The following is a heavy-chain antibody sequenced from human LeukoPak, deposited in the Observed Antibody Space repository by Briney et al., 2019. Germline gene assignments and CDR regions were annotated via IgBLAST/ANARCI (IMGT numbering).Heavy chain of an antibody. CDR3: AREGQYDSSGYSDY. D-gene: IGHD3-22*01. Sequence: GSSVTVSFKASGGTFSSYAISWVRQAPGQGLEWVGRIIPILGIANKAQKFQGRVTITADKSTSTAYMELSSLRSEDTAVYYCAREGQYDSSGYSDYWGQGTLVTVSS. V-gene: IGHV1-69*04. CDR2: IIPILGIA. CDR1: GGTFSSYA. J-gene: IGHJ4*02.